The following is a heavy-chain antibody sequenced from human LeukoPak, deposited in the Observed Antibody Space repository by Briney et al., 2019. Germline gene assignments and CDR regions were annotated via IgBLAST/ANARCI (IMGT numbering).Heavy chain of an antibody. CDR3: AKRDLDHGANDH. CDR2: ISNNGGST. V-gene: IGHV3-23*01. D-gene: IGHD4-17*01. CDR1: GFTFSSYA. J-gene: IGHJ4*02. Sequence: GGSLRLSCAASGFTFSSYAMSWVRQAPGKGLGWVSVISNNGGSTYYADSVKGRFTISRDNSKNTLYPQMNSLRAEDTAVYYCAKRDLDHGANDHWGQGTLVTVSS.